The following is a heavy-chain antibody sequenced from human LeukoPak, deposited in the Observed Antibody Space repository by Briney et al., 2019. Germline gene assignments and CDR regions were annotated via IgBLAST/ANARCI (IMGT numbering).Heavy chain of an antibody. Sequence: TGGSLRLSCAASGFTFSSYAMSWVRQAPGKGLEWVSAISGSGGSTYYADSVKGRFTISRDNSKTTLYLQMNSLRAEDTAVYYCAGGSYYYDSSGYPYMPFDYWGQGTLVTVSS. CDR3: AGGSYYYDSSGYPYMPFDY. CDR2: ISGSGGST. V-gene: IGHV3-23*01. J-gene: IGHJ4*02. D-gene: IGHD3-22*01. CDR1: GFTFSSYA.